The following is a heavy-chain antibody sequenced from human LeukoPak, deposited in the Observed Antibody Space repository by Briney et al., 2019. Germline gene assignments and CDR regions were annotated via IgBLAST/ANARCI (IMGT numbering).Heavy chain of an antibody. J-gene: IGHJ4*02. CDR2: ISYSGTP. CDR3: ARALAMVRGAHFDY. D-gene: IGHD3-10*01. V-gene: IGHV4-39*07. CDR1: GSSISSTSYY. Sequence: SETLSLTCSVSGSSISSTSYYWGWIRQPPGKGLEWIGSISYSGTPYYSPSLKSRVTISVDTSKNQFSLKLSSVTAADTAVYYCARALAMVRGAHFDYWGQGTLVTVSS.